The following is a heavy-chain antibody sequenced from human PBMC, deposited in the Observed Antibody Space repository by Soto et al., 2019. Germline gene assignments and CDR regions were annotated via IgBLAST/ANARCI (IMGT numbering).Heavy chain of an antibody. CDR2: ITATGDRT. D-gene: IGHD3-22*01. V-gene: IGHV3-23*01. Sequence: GGSLRLSCADSGFRFSSYSMSWVRQTPGKGLEWVAAITATGDRTYYADSVTGRFTISRDNSKKTHYLQMTSLRAEDTAMYYCATMNGYFEYWGQGTPVPVSS. CDR3: ATMNGYFEY. CDR1: GFRFSSYS. J-gene: IGHJ4*02.